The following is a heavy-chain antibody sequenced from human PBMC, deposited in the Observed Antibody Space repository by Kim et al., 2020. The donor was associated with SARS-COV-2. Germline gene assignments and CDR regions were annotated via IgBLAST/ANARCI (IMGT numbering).Heavy chain of an antibody. D-gene: IGHD2-2*02. CDR3: ARGIVPAAILDYYYGMDV. V-gene: IGHV3-33*01. CDR2: IWYDGSNK. CDR1: GFTFSSYG. Sequence: GGSLRLSCAASGFTFSSYGMHWVRQAPGKGLEWVAVIWYDGSNKYYADSVKGRFTISRDNSKNTLYLQMNSLRAEDTAVYYCARGIVPAAILDYYYGMDVWGQGTTVTVSS. J-gene: IGHJ6*02.